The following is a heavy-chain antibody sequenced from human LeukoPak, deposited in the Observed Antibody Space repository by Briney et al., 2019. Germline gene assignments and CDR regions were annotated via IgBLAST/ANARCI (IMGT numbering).Heavy chain of an antibody. CDR1: GGSISSYY. V-gene: IGHV4-59*01. J-gene: IGHJ5*02. D-gene: IGHD1-26*01. CDR3: AREPSYLSWFDP. Sequence: TSETLSLTCTVSGGSISSYYWSWIRQPPGKGLEWIGYIYYSGSTNYNPSLKSRVTISVDTSKNQFSLKLNSVTAADTAVYYCAREPSYLSWFDPWGQGTLVTVSS. CDR2: IYYSGST.